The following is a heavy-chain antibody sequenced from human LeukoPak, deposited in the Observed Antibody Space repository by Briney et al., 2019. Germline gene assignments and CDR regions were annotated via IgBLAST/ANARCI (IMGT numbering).Heavy chain of an antibody. CDR3: ARDYYGDYYYYYGMDV. V-gene: IGHV1-2*04. Sequence: ASVKVSCKASGYTFTGYYMHWVRQAPGQGLEWMGWINPNSGGTNYAQKFQGWVTMTRDTSISTAYMELSRLRSDDTAVYYCARDYYGDYYYYYGMDVWGQGTTVTVSS. J-gene: IGHJ6*02. CDR1: GYTFTGYY. D-gene: IGHD4-17*01. CDR2: INPNSGGT.